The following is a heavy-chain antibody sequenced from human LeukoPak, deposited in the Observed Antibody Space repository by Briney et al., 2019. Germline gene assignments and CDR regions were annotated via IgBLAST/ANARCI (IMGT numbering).Heavy chain of an antibody. V-gene: IGHV4-59*01. CDR2: IYYSGST. D-gene: IGHD3-10*01. Sequence: SETLSLTRTVSGGSISSYYWSWIRQPPGKGLEWIGYIYYSGSTNYNPSLKSRVTISVDTSKNQFSLKLSSVTAADTAVYYCARDYYGSGSYSHTAYYYYYMDVWGKGTTVTVSS. J-gene: IGHJ6*03. CDR1: GGSISSYY. CDR3: ARDYYGSGSYSHTAYYYYYMDV.